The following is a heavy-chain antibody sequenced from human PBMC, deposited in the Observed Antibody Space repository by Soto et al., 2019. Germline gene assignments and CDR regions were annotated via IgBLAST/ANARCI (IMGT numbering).Heavy chain of an antibody. V-gene: IGHV2-5*02. CDR3: ARDCMCTDAASFDP. D-gene: IGHD2-21*01. CDR1: GFSLSTSGVG. CDR2: IYWEDDK. Sequence: QITLKESGPTLVKPTQTLTLTCTFSGFSLSTSGVGVGWIRQPPGKALEWLALIYWEDDKRYSPSLKSRLTSTSDPSKHHGVLTRTPSYPVDTATYYPARDCMCTDAASFDPRGQGTMDTVSS. J-gene: IGHJ5*02.